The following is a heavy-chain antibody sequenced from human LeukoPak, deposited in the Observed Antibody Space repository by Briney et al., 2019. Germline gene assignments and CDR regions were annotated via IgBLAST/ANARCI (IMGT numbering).Heavy chain of an antibody. CDR2: IYPTDSDT. Sequence: GESLKISCKASGYTFTSYWIGWVRQMPGKGLEWMAIIYPTDSDTRYSPSFQGQVTISADKSITTAYVQWYSLKASDTAMYYCARGFYSFDYWGQGTLVTVSS. J-gene: IGHJ4*02. CDR3: ARGFYSFDY. V-gene: IGHV5-51*01. CDR1: GYTFTSYW.